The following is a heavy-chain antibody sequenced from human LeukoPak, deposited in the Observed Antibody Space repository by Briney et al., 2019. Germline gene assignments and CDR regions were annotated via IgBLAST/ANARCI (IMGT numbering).Heavy chain of an antibody. V-gene: IGHV3-21*01. J-gene: IGHJ5*02. D-gene: IGHD3-9*01. CDR3: ARDDYDILTGYYPPNWFDP. CDR2: ISSSSYI. Sequence: GGSLRLSCAASGFTFSSYSMNWVRQAPGKGLEWVSSISSSSYIYYADSVKGRFTISRDNAKNSLYLQMNSLRAEDTAVYYCARDDYDILTGYYPPNWFDPWGQGTLVTVSS. CDR1: GFTFSSYS.